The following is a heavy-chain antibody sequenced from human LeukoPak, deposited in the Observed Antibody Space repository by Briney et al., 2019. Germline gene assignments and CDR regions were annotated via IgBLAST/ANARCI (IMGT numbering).Heavy chain of an antibody. D-gene: IGHD6-19*01. CDR3: ARGRGWLADY. J-gene: IGHJ4*02. V-gene: IGHV1-8*01. CDR2: MNLNSGNT. Sequence: EASVKVSCKASGYTFTSYDINWVRQATGQGLEWMGCMNLNSGNTAFAQKFQGRVTLTRNTSISTAYMELTSVRSEDTAVYYCARGRGWLADYWGQGTLVTVSS. CDR1: GYTFTSYD.